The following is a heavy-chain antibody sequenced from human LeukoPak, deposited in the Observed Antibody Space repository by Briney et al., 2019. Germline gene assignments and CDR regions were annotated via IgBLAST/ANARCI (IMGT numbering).Heavy chain of an antibody. D-gene: IGHD1-1*01. CDR3: AREAQQLVTIYFDY. V-gene: IGHV1-18*01. Sequence: ASVKVSCKASGYTVTSYPISWVRQAPGQGLEWMGWISAYNGNSYYAQNLQGRVTMTTDTSTSTAYMELRSLRSDDTAVYYCAREAQQLVTIYFDYWGQGTLVTVSS. CDR1: GYTVTSYP. CDR2: ISAYNGNS. J-gene: IGHJ4*02.